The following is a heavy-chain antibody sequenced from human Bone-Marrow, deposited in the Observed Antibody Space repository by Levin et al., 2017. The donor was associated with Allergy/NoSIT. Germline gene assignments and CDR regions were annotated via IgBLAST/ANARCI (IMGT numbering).Heavy chain of an antibody. CDR1: GFTFSSYA. V-gene: IGHV3-23*01. D-gene: IGHD3-10*01. Sequence: GGSLRLSCAASGFTFSSYAMSWVRQAPGKGLEWVSGIRGSGVGTYYADSVKGRFTISRDNSKNTLYLQMNSLRAEDTAVYYCARDPFAYNFGSGSYLDYWGQGTLVSVSS. CDR2: IRGSGVGT. J-gene: IGHJ4*02. CDR3: ARDPFAYNFGSGSYLDY.